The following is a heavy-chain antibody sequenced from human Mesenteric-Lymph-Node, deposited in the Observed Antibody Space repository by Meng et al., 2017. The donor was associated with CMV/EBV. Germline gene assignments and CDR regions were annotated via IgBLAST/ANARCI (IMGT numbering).Heavy chain of an antibody. V-gene: IGHV3-7*01. CDR2: IKEDGIDK. J-gene: IGHJ4*02. Sequence: GESLKISCVASGFTFNVHWMSWVRQAPGKGLEWVANIKEDGIDKYYVDSVKGRFTISRGNAKNSLYLQMNSLRAEDTAVYYCARGDSSGWTGYSFDYWGQGTLVTVSS. CDR3: ARGDSSGWTGYSFDY. CDR1: GFTFNVHW. D-gene: IGHD6-19*01.